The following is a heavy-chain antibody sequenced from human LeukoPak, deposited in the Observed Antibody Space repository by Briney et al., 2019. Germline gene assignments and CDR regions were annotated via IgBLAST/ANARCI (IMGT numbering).Heavy chain of an antibody. Sequence: SETLSLTCTVSGGSIGSSGYFWGWIRQPPGKGLEWIGSISYSGTTYYNPSLESRVTISVDTSKNQFSLELNSVTAADTAVYYCARQESSNWDWGQGTLVTVSS. CDR1: GGSIGSSGYF. CDR2: ISYSGTT. CDR3: ARQESSNWD. V-gene: IGHV4-39*01. D-gene: IGHD6-13*01. J-gene: IGHJ4*02.